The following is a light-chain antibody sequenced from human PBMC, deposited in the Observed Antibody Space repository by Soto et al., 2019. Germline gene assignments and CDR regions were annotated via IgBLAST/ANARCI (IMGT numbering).Light chain of an antibody. Sequence: EIVLTQSPATRSLSPGERSTLSCRASQSVKTFLVWYQQRPGQAPRLLIHDASHRADGIPARISGSGFGTDLTLIISSLEPEDAAVYDCQPRSNWPTITFGQGTRLEI. CDR2: DAS. V-gene: IGKV3-11*01. J-gene: IGKJ5*01. CDR3: QPRSNWPTIT. CDR1: QSVKTF.